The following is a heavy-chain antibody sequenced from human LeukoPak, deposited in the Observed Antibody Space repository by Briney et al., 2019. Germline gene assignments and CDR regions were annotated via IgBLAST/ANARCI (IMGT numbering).Heavy chain of an antibody. J-gene: IGHJ4*02. CDR1: GFTFSSYA. CDR2: ISGSGGST. D-gene: IGHD1-26*01. V-gene: IGHV3-23*01. CDR3: AKDLRSSADSKMGAADY. Sequence: GGSLRLSCAASGFTFSSYAMSWVRQAPGKALEWVSAISGSGGSTYYADSVKGRFTISRDSSKNTLYLQMNSLRAEDTAVYYCAKDLRSSADSKMGAADYWGQGTLVTVSS.